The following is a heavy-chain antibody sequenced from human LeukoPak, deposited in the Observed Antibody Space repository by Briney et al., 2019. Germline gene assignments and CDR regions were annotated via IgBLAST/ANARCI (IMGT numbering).Heavy chain of an antibody. Sequence: PSETLSLTCTVSGGSISSSSYYWGWIRQPPGKGLEWIGSIYYSGSTYYNPSLKSRVTISVDTSKNQFSLKLSSVTAADTAVYYCARFIYYPWRGMDVWGQGTTVTVSS. J-gene: IGHJ6*02. D-gene: IGHD3-10*01. V-gene: IGHV4-39*07. CDR2: IYYSGST. CDR3: ARFIYYPWRGMDV. CDR1: GGSISSSSYY.